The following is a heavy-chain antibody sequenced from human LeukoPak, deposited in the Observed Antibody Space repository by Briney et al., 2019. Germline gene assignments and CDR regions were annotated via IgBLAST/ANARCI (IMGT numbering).Heavy chain of an antibody. CDR1: GFIFSDYG. J-gene: IGHJ1*01. D-gene: IGHD3-3*01. CDR3: ARGARSIRFLEWLTQREQYFQH. Sequence: GGSLRLSCAASGFIFSDYGMSWVRQAPGKGLEWVSTIGGRGGSTYYADSVKGRFTISRDNSKNTLYLQMNSLRAEDTAVYYCARGARSIRFLEWLTQREQYFQHWGQGTLVTVSS. CDR2: IGGRGGST. V-gene: IGHV3-23*01.